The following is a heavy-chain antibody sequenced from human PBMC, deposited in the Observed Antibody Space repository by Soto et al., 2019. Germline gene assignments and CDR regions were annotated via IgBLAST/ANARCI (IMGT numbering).Heavy chain of an antibody. CDR3: ATPGGFGMEV. CDR1: GDGFSTHW. D-gene: IGHD5-12*01. CDR2: IFPSDSDT. J-gene: IGHJ6*02. Sequence: GESLKISCKASGDGFSTHWIGWLHQMPGKGLEWMGIIFPSDSDTRYTPSFQGQVTISADKSINTAYLQWNSLKASDTAMYYCATPGGFGMEVWGQGTTVTVSS. V-gene: IGHV5-51*07.